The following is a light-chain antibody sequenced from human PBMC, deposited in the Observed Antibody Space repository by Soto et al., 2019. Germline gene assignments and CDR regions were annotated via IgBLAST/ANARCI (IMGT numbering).Light chain of an antibody. CDR1: QSVSSSN. CDR2: GAS. CDR3: QQYGSSPRLIT. Sequence: EIVLTQSPGTLSLSPGERATLSCRASQSVSSSNLAWYQQKPGQAPRLLIYGASSRATGIPDRFSGSGSGTDFTLTISRLEPEDFAVYYCQQYGSSPRLITFGQGTRLEIK. V-gene: IGKV3-20*01. J-gene: IGKJ5*01.